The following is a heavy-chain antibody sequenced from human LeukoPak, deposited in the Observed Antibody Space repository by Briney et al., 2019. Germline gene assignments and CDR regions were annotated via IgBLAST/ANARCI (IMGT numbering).Heavy chain of an antibody. V-gene: IGHV4-39*07. Sequence: PSETLSLTCTVSGGSISSSSYYWGWIRQPPGKGLGWIGSIYYSGSTYYNPSLKSRVTISVDTSKNQFSLKLSSVTAADTAVYYCARDGRGSYYFGYYYYYMDVWGKGTTVTVSS. D-gene: IGHD1-26*01. CDR2: IYYSGST. J-gene: IGHJ6*03. CDR1: GGSISSSSYY. CDR3: ARDGRGSYYFGYYYYYMDV.